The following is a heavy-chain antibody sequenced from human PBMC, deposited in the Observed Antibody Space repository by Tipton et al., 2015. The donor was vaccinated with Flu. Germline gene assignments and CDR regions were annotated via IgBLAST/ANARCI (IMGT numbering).Heavy chain of an antibody. CDR2: ISAYTGNT. V-gene: IGHV1-18*01. Sequence: QVQLVQSGAEVKKPGASVKVSCKTSGYSFNTYGISWVRQAPGQGLEWMGWISAYTGNTNYARKFQGRVTMTTDSSTSTAYMELRSLKSDDTAVYYCARDMPQGVVVIPPAKRFDYWGQGTLVSVSS. D-gene: IGHD2-2*01. CDR3: ARDMPQGVVVIPPAKRFDY. CDR1: GYSFNTYG. J-gene: IGHJ4*02.